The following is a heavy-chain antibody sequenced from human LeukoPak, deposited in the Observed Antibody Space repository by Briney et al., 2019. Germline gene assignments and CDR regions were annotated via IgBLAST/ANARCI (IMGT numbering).Heavy chain of an antibody. CDR3: ARDRYCSAGSCYCYDY. Sequence: GGSLRLSCAASGFTFSSYSMNWVRQAPGKGLEWVSSISSSSSYIYYADSVKGRFTISRDNAKNSLYLQMNSLRAEDTAVYYCARDRYCSAGSCYCYDYWGQGTLVTVSS. CDR1: GFTFSSYS. V-gene: IGHV3-21*01. J-gene: IGHJ4*02. D-gene: IGHD2-15*01. CDR2: ISSSSSYI.